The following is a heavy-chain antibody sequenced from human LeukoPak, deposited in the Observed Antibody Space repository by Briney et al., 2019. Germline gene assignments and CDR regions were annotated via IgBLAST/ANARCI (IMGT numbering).Heavy chain of an antibody. CDR3: ARDQGLIDPPPYGLDV. D-gene: IGHD3-16*01. CDR1: GGTFDSYA. CDR2: IIPILDIT. J-gene: IGHJ6*02. Sequence: SVKLSCKASGGTFDSYALTWVRQAPGPAIELMGRIIPILDITIYAQKFQGRVTITADKSTSTAYIELSSLSSEDTAVYYCARDQGLIDPPPYGLDVWGQGTTVTVSS. V-gene: IGHV1-69*04.